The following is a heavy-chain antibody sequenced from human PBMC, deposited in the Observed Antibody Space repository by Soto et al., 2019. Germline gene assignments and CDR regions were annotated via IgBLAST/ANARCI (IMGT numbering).Heavy chain of an antibody. Sequence: VGSLRLSCAASGFTFSSYGMHWVRQAPGKGLEWVAVIWYDGSNKYYADSVKGRFTISRDNSKNTLYLQMNSLRAEDTAVYYCARDPRPLGGSGYYPIWGQGTLVTVSS. V-gene: IGHV3-33*01. CDR3: ARDPRPLGGSGYYPI. J-gene: IGHJ4*02. D-gene: IGHD3-3*01. CDR1: GFTFSSYG. CDR2: IWYDGSNK.